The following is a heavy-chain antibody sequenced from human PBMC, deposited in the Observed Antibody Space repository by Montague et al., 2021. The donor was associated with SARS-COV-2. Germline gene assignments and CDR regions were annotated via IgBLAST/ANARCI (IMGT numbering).Heavy chain of an antibody. Sequence: SLRLSCAASGFTFSSYGMHWVRQAPGKGLEWVAVIWYDGSNKYYADSVKGRFTISRDNSKNTLYLQMNSLRAEDTAVYYCARDFGILTGTAPKDYWGQGTLVTVSS. CDR2: IWYDGSNK. V-gene: IGHV3-33*01. CDR3: ARDFGILTGTAPKDY. D-gene: IGHD3-9*01. CDR1: GFTFSSYG. J-gene: IGHJ4*02.